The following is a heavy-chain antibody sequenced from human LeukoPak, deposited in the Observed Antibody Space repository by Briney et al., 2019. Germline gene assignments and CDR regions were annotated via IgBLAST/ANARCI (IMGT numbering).Heavy chain of an antibody. V-gene: IGHV4-39*07. CDR3: ARDMEGAGTPFGY. CDR1: GGSISSSSYY. Sequence: SETLSLTCTVSGGSISSSSYYWGWIRQPPGKGLEWIGSIYYSGSTYYNPSLKSRVTISVDTSKNQFSLKLSSVTAADTAVYYCARDMEGAGTPFGYWGQGTLVTVSS. CDR2: IYYSGST. D-gene: IGHD6-19*01. J-gene: IGHJ4*02.